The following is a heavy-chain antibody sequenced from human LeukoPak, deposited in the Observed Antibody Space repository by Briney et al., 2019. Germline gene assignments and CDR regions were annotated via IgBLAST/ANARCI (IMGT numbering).Heavy chain of an antibody. D-gene: IGHD6-13*01. J-gene: IGHJ4*02. V-gene: IGHV3-30-3*01. CDR1: GFTFSSYA. CDR2: ISYDGSNK. CDR3: ARDPPARYSSSWRYFDY. Sequence: GGSLRLSCAASGFTFSSYAMHWVRQAPGKGLEWVAVISYDGSNKYYADSVKGRFTISRDNSKNTLYLQMNSLRAEDTAVYYCARDPPARYSSSWRYFDYWGQGTLVTVSS.